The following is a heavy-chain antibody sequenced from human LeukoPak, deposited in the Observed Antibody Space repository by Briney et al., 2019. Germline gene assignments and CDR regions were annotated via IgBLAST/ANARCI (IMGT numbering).Heavy chain of an antibody. CDR3: ARDPHAGIFDS. CDR1: GFTFSGFH. Sequence: PGGSLRLSCSTSGFTFSGFHMNWLRQAPGMGLEHVAWISSIDSTTYYAYSVVGRFTISRDNDKDLLYLQMGSLREDDTAVYYCARDPHAGIFDSWGQGTLVTVSS. J-gene: IGHJ4*02. CDR2: ISSIDSTT. V-gene: IGHV3-48*02.